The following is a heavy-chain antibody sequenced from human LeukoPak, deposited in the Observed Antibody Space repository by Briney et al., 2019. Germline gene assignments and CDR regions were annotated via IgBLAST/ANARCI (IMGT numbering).Heavy chain of an antibody. CDR3: AKDGDSSGWYGGY. V-gene: IGHV3-23*01. J-gene: IGHJ4*02. CDR1: GFTFSSYA. D-gene: IGHD6-19*01. Sequence: GGSLRLSCAASGFTFSSYAMSWVRQAPGKRLEWVSAISGSGGSTYYADSVKGRFTISRDNSKNTLYLQMNSLRAEDTAVYYCAKDGDSSGWYGGYWGQGTLVTVSS. CDR2: ISGSGGST.